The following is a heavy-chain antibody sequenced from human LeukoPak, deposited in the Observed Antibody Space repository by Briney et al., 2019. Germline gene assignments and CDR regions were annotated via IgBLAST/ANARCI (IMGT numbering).Heavy chain of an antibody. V-gene: IGHV4-38-2*01. D-gene: IGHD3-9*01. CDR2: IYHSGST. CDR3: ARSYDILTGYFDY. Sequence: SETLSLTCAVSGYSISSGYYWGWIRQPPGKGLEWIGSIYHSGSTYYNPSLKSRVTISVDTSKNQFSLKLSSVTAADTAVYYCARSYDILTGYFDYWGQGTVVTVSS. J-gene: IGHJ4*02. CDR1: GYSISSGYY.